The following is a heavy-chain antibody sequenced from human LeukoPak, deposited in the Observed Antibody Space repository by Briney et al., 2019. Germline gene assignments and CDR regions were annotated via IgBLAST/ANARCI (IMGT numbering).Heavy chain of an antibody. V-gene: IGHV3-66*01. CDR1: GFDVSINY. D-gene: IGHD1-1*01. J-gene: IGHJ4*02. CDR2: IHNDGST. CDR3: ARGFLQLTPYYFDY. Sequence: GGSLRLSCAASGFDVSINYMNWIRQSPEKGLEWVSIIHNDGSTYYADSVKGRFTVSRDNSKNTVSLQMDSLRVDDTGIFYCARGFLQLTPYYFDYWGQGALVTVSS.